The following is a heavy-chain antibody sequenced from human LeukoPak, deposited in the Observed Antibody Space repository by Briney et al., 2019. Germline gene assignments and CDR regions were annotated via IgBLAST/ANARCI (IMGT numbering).Heavy chain of an antibody. J-gene: IGHJ5*02. CDR2: FYPGDSDT. CDR1: GYSFTSYW. CDR3: ARRHSGWSTIYGAYNWFDP. D-gene: IGHD6-19*01. Sequence: GESLKISRKGSGYSFTSYWIGRVRQMPGKGLEWMGIFYPGDSDTRYSPSCQGQVPISADKSISTASLQWSSRKASDTAMYYCARRHSGWSTIYGAYNWFDPWGQGTLVTVSS. V-gene: IGHV5-51*01.